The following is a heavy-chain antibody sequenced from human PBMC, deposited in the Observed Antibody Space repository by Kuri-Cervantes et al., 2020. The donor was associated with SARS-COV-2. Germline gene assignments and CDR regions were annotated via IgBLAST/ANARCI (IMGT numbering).Heavy chain of an antibody. D-gene: IGHD2-2*01. CDR3: ARDTHCSSTSCPLRWAFDI. Sequence: GGSLRLSCAASGFTFSSYDMHWVRQATGKGLEWVSAIGTAGDTYYPGSVKGRFTISRDNAKNSLYLQMNSLRDEDTAVYYCARDTHCSSTSCPLRWAFDIWGQGTMVTVSS. V-gene: IGHV3-13*01. J-gene: IGHJ3*02. CDR2: IGTAGDT. CDR1: GFTFSSYD.